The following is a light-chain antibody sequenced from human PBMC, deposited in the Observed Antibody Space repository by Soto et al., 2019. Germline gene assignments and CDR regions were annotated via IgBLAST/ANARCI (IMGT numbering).Light chain of an antibody. V-gene: IGKV3-20*01. CDR2: GAS. J-gene: IGKJ4*01. Sequence: EIVLTQSPGTLSLSPGGIATLSCRASQSARSSHLAWYQQKPGQAPTLILYGASTRATGIPDSFSGSGSGTDFSLTISRLERTDFAVYYCRQYSTSALTFGGGTKVEIK. CDR1: QSARSSH. CDR3: RQYSTSALT.